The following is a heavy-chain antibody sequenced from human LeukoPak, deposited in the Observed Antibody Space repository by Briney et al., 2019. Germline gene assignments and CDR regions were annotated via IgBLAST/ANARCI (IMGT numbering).Heavy chain of an antibody. D-gene: IGHD2-15*01. CDR1: GGSISSYY. CDR3: ARGYCSGGNCHNDYFES. CDR2: ISTTGRT. J-gene: IGHJ4*02. Sequence: PSQTLSLTCTVSGGSISSYYWSWIRQPAGKALEWIGRISTTGRTTYNPSLKSRVTMSLDTSKNQFSLELTSVTAADTAVYYCARGYCSGGNCHNDYFESWGQGILATVSS. V-gene: IGHV4-4*07.